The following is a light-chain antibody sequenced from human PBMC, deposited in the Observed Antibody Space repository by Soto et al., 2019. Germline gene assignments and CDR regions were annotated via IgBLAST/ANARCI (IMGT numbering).Light chain of an antibody. J-gene: IGLJ1*01. CDR1: SSDVGNYDY. CDR2: DVT. Sequence: SVLPQPRSVSGSPGQSVTISCTGTSSDVGNYDYASWHQQHPGKAPKLMIYDVTKRPSGVPDRFSGSKSGNTASLTISGLQAEDEADYYCCSYVGSYSYVFGTGTKVTVL. CDR3: CSYVGSYSYV. V-gene: IGLV2-11*01.